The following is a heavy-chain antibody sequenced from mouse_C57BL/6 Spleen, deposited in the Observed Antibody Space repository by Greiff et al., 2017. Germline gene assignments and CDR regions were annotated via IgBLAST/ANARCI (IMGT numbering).Heavy chain of an antibody. CDR1: GYTFTDYE. V-gene: IGHV1-15*01. CDR3: TRNGVNGYFDV. D-gene: IGHD2-2*01. J-gene: IGHJ1*03. Sequence: QVQLQQSGAELVRPGASVTLSCKASGYTFTDYEMHWVKQTPVHGLEWIGAIDPETGGTAYNQKFKGKAILTADKSSSTAYMELRSLTSEDSAVYYCTRNGVNGYFDVWGTGTTVTVSS. CDR2: IDPETGGT.